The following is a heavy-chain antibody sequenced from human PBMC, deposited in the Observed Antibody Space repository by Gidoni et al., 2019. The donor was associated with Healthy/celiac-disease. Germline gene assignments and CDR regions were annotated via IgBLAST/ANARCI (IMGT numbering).Heavy chain of an antibody. CDR2: ISYDGSNK. Sequence: QVQLVESGGGVVQPGRSLRLSCAASGFTFSSYGMHWVRQAPGKGLEWVAVISYDGSNKYYADSVKGRFTISRDNSKNTLYLQMNSLRAEDTAVYYCAKDIVSGAAAGTSLHYYYGMDVWGQGTTVTVSS. CDR3: AKDIVSGAAAGTSLHYYYGMDV. V-gene: IGHV3-30*18. D-gene: IGHD6-13*01. CDR1: GFTFSSYG. J-gene: IGHJ6*02.